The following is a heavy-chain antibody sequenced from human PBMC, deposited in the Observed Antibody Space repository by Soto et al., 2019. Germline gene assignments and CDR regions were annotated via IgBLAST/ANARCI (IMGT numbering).Heavy chain of an antibody. V-gene: IGHV4-34*01. CDR2: INHSGST. Sequence: QVQLKQWGAGLLKSSETMSLTCAVYGAFFSGYYWKWIRQPPGKGLEWIGEINHSGSTNYNPSLKSRVTISVDTSKNQFSLKLSSVTAADTAVYYCAGQQLGGQGDNWFDPWGQGTLVTVSS. CDR1: GAFFSGYY. CDR3: AGQQLGGQGDNWFDP. J-gene: IGHJ5*02. D-gene: IGHD6-13*01.